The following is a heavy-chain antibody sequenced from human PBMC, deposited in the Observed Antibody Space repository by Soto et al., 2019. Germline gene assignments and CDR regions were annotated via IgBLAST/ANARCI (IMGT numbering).Heavy chain of an antibody. CDR2: IKSKTDGGTT. Sequence: EVQLVESGGGLVKPGGSLRLSCAASGFTFSNAWMSWVRQAPGKGLEWVGRIKSKTDGGTTDYAAPVKGRFTISRDDSKNTLFLQMNSLKPEDTAVYYCTTSTWYPPFDYWGQGTLVTVSS. J-gene: IGHJ4*02. CDR1: GFTFSNAW. D-gene: IGHD6-13*01. V-gene: IGHV3-15*01. CDR3: TTSTWYPPFDY.